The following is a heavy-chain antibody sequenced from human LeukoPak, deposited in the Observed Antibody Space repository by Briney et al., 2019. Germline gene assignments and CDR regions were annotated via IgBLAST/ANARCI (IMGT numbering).Heavy chain of an antibody. CDR3: ARGGDSAEEIVVVPASDGYFDL. CDR2: IYYSGST. V-gene: IGHV4-30-4*01. J-gene: IGHJ2*01. CDR1: GGSISSGDYY. D-gene: IGHD2-2*01. Sequence: SQTLSLTCTVSGGSISSGDYYWSWIRQPPGKGLEWIGYIYYSGSTYYNPSLKSRVTISVDTSKNQFSLKLSSVTAADTAVYYCARGGDSAEEIVVVPASDGYFDLWGRGTLVTVPS.